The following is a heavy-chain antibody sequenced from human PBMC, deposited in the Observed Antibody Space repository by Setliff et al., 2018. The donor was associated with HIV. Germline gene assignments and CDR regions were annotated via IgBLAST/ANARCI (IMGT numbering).Heavy chain of an antibody. V-gene: IGHV4-39*01. CDR2: TTYVGIT. CDR1: GSSVTSSSFY. J-gene: IGHJ5*02. CDR3: ARRGRDGVLIVFATGFDP. Sequence: PSETLSLTCNVSGSSVTSSSFYWGWIRQPPGKGLEWIGSTTYVGITSFSPSLKSRVTISIDSSANQFSLNLNSVTAADTAVYYCARRGRDGVLIVFATGFDPWGQGTLVTVSS. D-gene: IGHD2-8*01.